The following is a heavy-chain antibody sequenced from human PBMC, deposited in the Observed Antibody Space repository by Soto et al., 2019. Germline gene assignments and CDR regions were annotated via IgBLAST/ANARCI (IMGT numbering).Heavy chain of an antibody. CDR3: ARRVSVPYYYYMGV. D-gene: IGHD2-2*01. CDR1: GGSIRSSSYY. CDR2: IYYSGST. Sequence: SETLSLTCTVSGGSIRSSSYYWGWIRQPPGKGLEWIGSIYYSGSTYYNPSPKRRVTTSVDTSKNQSSLKLSSVTAADTAVYYCARRVSVPYYYYMGVWGKGTTVTASS. V-gene: IGHV4-39*01. J-gene: IGHJ6*03.